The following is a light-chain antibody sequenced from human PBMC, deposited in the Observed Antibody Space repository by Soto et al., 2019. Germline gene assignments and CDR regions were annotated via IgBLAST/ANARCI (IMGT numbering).Light chain of an antibody. CDR2: EVN. CDR1: SSDLGDYDY. CDR3: SSYAGSNNLI. V-gene: IGLV2-8*01. Sequence: QSVLTQPPSASGSPGQSVTISCTGTSSDLGDYDYVSWYQQRPGKAPKLMIYEVNKRPSGVPDRFSGSKSGNTASLTVTGRQAEDEAAYYCSSYAGSNNLIFGGGTKLSVL. J-gene: IGLJ2*01.